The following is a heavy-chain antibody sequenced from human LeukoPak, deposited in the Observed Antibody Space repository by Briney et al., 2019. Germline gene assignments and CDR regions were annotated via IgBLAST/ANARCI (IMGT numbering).Heavy chain of an antibody. Sequence: PSETLSLTCTVSGGSISSGDYYWSWIRQPPGKGLEWIGYIYYSGSTYYNPSLKSRVTISVDTSKNQFSLKLSSVTAADTAVYYCARGRYYDSSGYPEDWFDPWGQGTLVTVSS. CDR1: GGSISSGDYY. CDR2: IYYSGST. D-gene: IGHD3-22*01. CDR3: ARGRYYDSSGYPEDWFDP. V-gene: IGHV4-30-4*08. J-gene: IGHJ5*02.